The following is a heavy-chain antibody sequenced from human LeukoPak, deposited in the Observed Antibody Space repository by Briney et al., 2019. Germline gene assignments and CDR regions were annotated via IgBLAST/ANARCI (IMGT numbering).Heavy chain of an antibody. CDR1: GFTFSSYE. Sequence: GGSLRLSCAASGFTFSSYEMNWVRQAPGKGLEWVSYISSSGSTIYYADSVKGRFTISRDNAKNSLYLQMNSLRAEDTAVYYCARDCGGGSCYGPYDAFDIWGQGAMVTVSS. J-gene: IGHJ3*02. V-gene: IGHV3-48*03. CDR3: ARDCGGGSCYGPYDAFDI. D-gene: IGHD2-15*01. CDR2: ISSSGSTI.